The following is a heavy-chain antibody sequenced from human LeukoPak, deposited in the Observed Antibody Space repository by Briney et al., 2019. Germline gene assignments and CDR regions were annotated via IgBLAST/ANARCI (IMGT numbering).Heavy chain of an antibody. J-gene: IGHJ4*02. CDR2: IYPGDSDT. V-gene: IGHV5-51*01. D-gene: IGHD1-1*01. CDR1: GYSFTSYW. CDR3: ARHPWEEQLEQEGFDY. Sequence: GESLQISCKGSGYSFTSYWIGWVRQMPGKGLEWMGSIYPGDSDTRYSPSFQGQVTISADKSISTAYLQWSSLKASDTAMYYCARHPWEEQLEQEGFDYWGQGTLVTVSS.